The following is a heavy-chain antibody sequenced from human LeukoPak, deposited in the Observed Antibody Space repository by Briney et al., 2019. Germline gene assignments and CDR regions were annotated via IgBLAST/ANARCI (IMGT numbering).Heavy chain of an antibody. CDR1: GFTFSSYA. Sequence: PGGSLRLSCAASGFTFSSYAMSWVRQAPGKGLEWDSAISGSGGSTYYADSVKGRFTISRDNSKNTLYLQMNSLRAEDTAVYYCAKEPYYYDSSGYFLWGQGTLVTVSS. V-gene: IGHV3-23*01. CDR3: AKEPYYYDSSGYFL. D-gene: IGHD3-22*01. J-gene: IGHJ4*02. CDR2: ISGSGGST.